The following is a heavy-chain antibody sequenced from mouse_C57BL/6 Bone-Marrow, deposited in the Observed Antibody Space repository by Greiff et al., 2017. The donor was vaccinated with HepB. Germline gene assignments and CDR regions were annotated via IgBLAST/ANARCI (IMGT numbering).Heavy chain of an antibody. J-gene: IGHJ2*01. Sequence: QVHVKQPGAELVKPGASVKMSCKASGYTFTSYWITWVKQRPGQGLEWIGDIYPGSGSTNYNEKFKSKATLTVDTSSSTAYMQLSSLTSEDSAVYYCARDDYYGSSPYYFDCWGQGTTLTVAS. CDR1: GYTFTSYW. V-gene: IGHV1-55*01. CDR2: IYPGSGST. D-gene: IGHD1-1*01. CDR3: ARDDYYGSSPYYFDC.